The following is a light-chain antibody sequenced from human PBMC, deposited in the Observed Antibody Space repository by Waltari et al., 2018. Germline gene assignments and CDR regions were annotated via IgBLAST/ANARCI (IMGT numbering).Light chain of an antibody. CDR2: AAS. Sequence: DIQMTQSPSSLSASVGDRVTLTCQASQSISSYLNWYQQKPGKAPKLLIYAASSLQSGVPSRFSGSGSGTDFTLTINSLQPEDFATYYCQQSYSTPFAFGQGTRLEIK. CDR1: QSISSY. J-gene: IGKJ5*01. CDR3: QQSYSTPFA. V-gene: IGKV1-39*01.